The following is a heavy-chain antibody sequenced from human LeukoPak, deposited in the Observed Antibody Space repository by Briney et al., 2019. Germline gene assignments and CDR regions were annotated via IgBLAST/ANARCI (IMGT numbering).Heavy chain of an antibody. CDR3: AKDQEVLLWFGELSY. D-gene: IGHD3-10*01. Sequence: PGGSLRLSCAASGFTFSSYGMHWVRQAPGKGLEWVAFIRYDGSNKYYADSVKGRFTISRDNSKNTLYLQMNSLRAEDTAVYFCAKDQEVLLWFGELSYWGQGTLVTVSS. V-gene: IGHV3-30*02. CDR1: GFTFSSYG. CDR2: IRYDGSNK. J-gene: IGHJ4*02.